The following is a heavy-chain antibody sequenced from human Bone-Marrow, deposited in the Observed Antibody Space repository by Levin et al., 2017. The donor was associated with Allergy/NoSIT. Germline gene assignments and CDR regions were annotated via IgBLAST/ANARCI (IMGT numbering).Heavy chain of an antibody. CDR2: IIPVSDST. Sequence: ASVKVSCKASGGTFSSFAVSWVRQAPGQGLEWMGGIIPVSDSTKYAQKFQGRVTITADESTRTAYLELRSLRSDDTAVYYCAREGCSKTTCYGFDPGDWYFDLWGRGTLVTVAS. CDR1: GGTFSSFA. CDR3: AREGCSKTTCYGFDPGDWYFDL. V-gene: IGHV1-69*13. D-gene: IGHD2-2*01. J-gene: IGHJ2*01.